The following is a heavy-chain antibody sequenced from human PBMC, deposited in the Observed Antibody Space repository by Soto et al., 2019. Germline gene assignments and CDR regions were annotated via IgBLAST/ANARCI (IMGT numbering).Heavy chain of an antibody. D-gene: IGHD5-18*01. V-gene: IGHV4-34*01. J-gene: IGHJ4*02. Sequence: QVQLQQWGAGLLKPSETLSLTCAVYGGSFSGYYWSWIRQPPGKGLEWIGEINHSGSTNYNPSLKSRVTISVDTSKNQFSLKLSSVTAADTAVYYCARGGVRLRGYSYGFGYWGQGTLVTVSS. CDR2: INHSGST. CDR1: GGSFSGYY. CDR3: ARGGVRLRGYSYGFGY.